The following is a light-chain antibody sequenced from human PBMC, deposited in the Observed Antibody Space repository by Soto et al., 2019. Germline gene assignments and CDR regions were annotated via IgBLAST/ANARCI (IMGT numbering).Light chain of an antibody. J-gene: IGKJ1*01. CDR3: QQYNDWPWT. CDR1: QTISSN. V-gene: IGKV3-15*01. CDR2: GAS. Sequence: EIVMTQSPATLSVSPGERATLSCRASQTISSNLAWFQQKPGQAPRLLISGASTRATGIPARFSGSGSATEFSLTISSLQSEDFAVYFCQQYNDWPWTFGQGTKV.